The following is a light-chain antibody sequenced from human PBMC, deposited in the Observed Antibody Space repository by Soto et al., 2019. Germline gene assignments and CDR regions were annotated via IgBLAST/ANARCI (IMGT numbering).Light chain of an antibody. CDR3: QKCRNFPYTIA. J-gene: IGKJ5*01. CDR2: DAS. Sequence: DTVLTQSPGTLSLSPGERATLSCRASQSVGTYLAWYQQKPGQAPRLLIYDASNRATGIAPRFRGSGSETDFTLTISSVEHEDFVVYSCQKCRNFPYTIAFG. CDR1: QSVGTY. V-gene: IGKV3-11*01.